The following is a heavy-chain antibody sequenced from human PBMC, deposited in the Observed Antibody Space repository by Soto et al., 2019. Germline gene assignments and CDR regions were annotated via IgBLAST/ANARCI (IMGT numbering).Heavy chain of an antibody. CDR1: GYTFNSYY. J-gene: IGHJ4*02. D-gene: IGHD4-4*01. Sequence: QVQLVQSGAEVKKPVASVKVSCKASGYTFNSYYIHWVRQAPGQGLEWMGWINPNSDVTGYPQSLQDRVTLTREKSSTTDYMELTRLRSDETAVYYWVRVRLNSNDDFDYWGQETLITVSS. V-gene: IGHV1-2*02. CDR3: VRVRLNSNDDFDY. CDR2: INPNSDVT.